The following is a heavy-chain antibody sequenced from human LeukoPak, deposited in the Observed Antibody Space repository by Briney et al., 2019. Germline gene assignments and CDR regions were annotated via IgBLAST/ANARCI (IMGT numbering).Heavy chain of an antibody. CDR3: ARQLPYYYDSSGYRLRPYYFDY. CDR1: GGSISSSSYY. CDR2: IYYSGST. J-gene: IGHJ4*02. V-gene: IGHV4-39*01. Sequence: PSETLSLTCTASGGSISSSSYYWGWIRQPPGKGLEWIGSIYYSGSTYYNPSLKSRVTISVDTSKNQFSLKLSSVTAADTAVYYCARQLPYYYDSSGYRLRPYYFDYWGQGTLVTVSS. D-gene: IGHD3-22*01.